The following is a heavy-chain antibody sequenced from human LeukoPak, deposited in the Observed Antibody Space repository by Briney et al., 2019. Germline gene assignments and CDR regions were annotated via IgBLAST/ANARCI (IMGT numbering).Heavy chain of an antibody. CDR2: ISYDGRNI. V-gene: IGHV3-30*18. CDR3: AKGPLRGTAAAIDY. D-gene: IGHD2-2*01. CDR1: GFTFNNYG. J-gene: IGHJ4*02. Sequence: GGSLRLSCAAAGFTFNNYGMHWVRQAPGKGLEWVAVISYDGRNIHYPDSVKGRFTISRDISTDTLWLQMDSLRTEDTAVYYCAKGPLRGTAAAIDYWGQGTLVTVSS.